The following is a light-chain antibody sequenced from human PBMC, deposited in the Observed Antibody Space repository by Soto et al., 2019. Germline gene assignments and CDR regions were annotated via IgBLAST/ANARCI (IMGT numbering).Light chain of an antibody. V-gene: IGKV1-5*01. Sequence: DIQMTQSPSTLSASVGDRVTITCRASQSISSWLAWYQQKPGKAPKLLIYEASILQSGDPSRFSGSGSGTEFTLAISSLQPDDFATYYCQQYDDYPWTFGQGTKLEIK. CDR1: QSISSW. CDR2: EAS. J-gene: IGKJ1*01. CDR3: QQYDDYPWT.